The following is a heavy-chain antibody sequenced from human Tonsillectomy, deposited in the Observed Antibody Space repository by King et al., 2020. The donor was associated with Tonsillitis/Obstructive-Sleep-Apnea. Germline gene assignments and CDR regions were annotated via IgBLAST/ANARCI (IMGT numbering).Heavy chain of an antibody. J-gene: IGHJ4*02. CDR1: GFTFRSYA. CDR2: ITGAGLTT. CDR3: ATNYMSVAADIDY. Sequence: VQLVESGGSLVQPGGSLRLSCTASGFTFRSYAMSWVRQAPGKGLEWVSRITGAGLTTSYADSVKGRFTISRDNSKNTLYLQMNSLRADDTAVYYCATNYMSVAADIDYWGQGTLVTVSS. V-gene: IGHV3-23*04. D-gene: IGHD6-19*01.